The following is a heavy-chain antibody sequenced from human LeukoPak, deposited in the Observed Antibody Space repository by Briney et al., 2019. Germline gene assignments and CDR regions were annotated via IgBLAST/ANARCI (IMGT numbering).Heavy chain of an antibody. D-gene: IGHD2-2*01. Sequence: GGSLRLSCAASGFTFSSYSMNWVRQAPGKGLEWVSSISSSSSYIYYADSVKVRFTISRDNATNSLYLQMNSLRAEDTAVYYCARDSSTVDPPYWGQGTLVTVSS. CDR2: ISSSSSYI. V-gene: IGHV3-21*01. CDR3: ARDSSTVDPPY. J-gene: IGHJ4*02. CDR1: GFTFSSYS.